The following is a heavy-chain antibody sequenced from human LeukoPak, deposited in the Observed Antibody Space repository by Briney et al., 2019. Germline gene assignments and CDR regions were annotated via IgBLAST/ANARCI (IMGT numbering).Heavy chain of an antibody. Sequence: VGSLRLSCAASGFTFNSYAMSWVRQAPGKGLEWVSAISGSGGSTYYADSVKGRFTISRDNSKNTLYLQMNSLRAEDTAVYYCAKVRAAGTSAFDIWGQGTMVTVSS. V-gene: IGHV3-23*01. D-gene: IGHD6-13*01. CDR3: AKVRAAGTSAFDI. CDR1: GFTFNSYA. CDR2: ISGSGGST. J-gene: IGHJ3*02.